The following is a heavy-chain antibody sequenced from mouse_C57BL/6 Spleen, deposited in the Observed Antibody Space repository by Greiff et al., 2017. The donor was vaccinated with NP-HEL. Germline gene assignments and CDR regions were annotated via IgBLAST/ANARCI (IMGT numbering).Heavy chain of an antibody. Sequence: QVQLKQSGPELVKPGASVKISCKASGYSFSSAWMNWVKQRPGKGLEWIGRFYPGDGDTNYNGKFKGKATLTADKSSSTAYMQLSSLTSEDSAVYFCARLGDYDEGGRVDFDYWGQGTTLTVSS. CDR2: FYPGDGDT. CDR3: ARLGDYDEGGRVDFDY. V-gene: IGHV1-82*01. CDR1: GYSFSSAW. D-gene: IGHD2-4*01. J-gene: IGHJ2*01.